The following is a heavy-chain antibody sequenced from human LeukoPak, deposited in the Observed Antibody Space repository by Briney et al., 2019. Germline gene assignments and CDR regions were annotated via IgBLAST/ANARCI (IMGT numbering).Heavy chain of an antibody. Sequence: ASVKVSCKASGYTFTGYYMHWVRQAPGQGLEWMGWINPNSGGTNYAQKFQGRVTMTRDTSISAAYMELSRLRSDDTAVYYCARRGALSGYVDYWGQGTLVTVSS. J-gene: IGHJ4*02. CDR3: ARRGALSGYVDY. CDR2: INPNSGGT. CDR1: GYTFTGYY. D-gene: IGHD5-12*01. V-gene: IGHV1-2*02.